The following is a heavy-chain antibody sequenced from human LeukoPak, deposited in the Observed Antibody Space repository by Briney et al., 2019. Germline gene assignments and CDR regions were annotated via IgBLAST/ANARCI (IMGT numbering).Heavy chain of an antibody. V-gene: IGHV4-39*01. Sequence: PSETLSLTCTVSGGSISSSSYYWGWIRQPPGKGLEWIGSIYYSGSTYYNPSLKSRVTISVDTSKNQFSLKLSSVTAADTAVYYCASRSTQFWYDSSGAFDYWGQGTLVTVSS. CDR3: ASRSTQFWYDSSGAFDY. J-gene: IGHJ4*02. D-gene: IGHD3-22*01. CDR1: GGSISSSSYY. CDR2: IYYSGST.